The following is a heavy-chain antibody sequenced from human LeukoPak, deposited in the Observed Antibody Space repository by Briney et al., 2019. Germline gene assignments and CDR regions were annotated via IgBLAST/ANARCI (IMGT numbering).Heavy chain of an antibody. Sequence: PSETLSLTCTVSGGSISTYYRSWLRQTPGKGLEWIGYIHYSGSTNYNPSLNSRVTISVDTSKNQFSLKVNSVTAADTAVYYCARGTHSSSPIPLDYWGQGTLVTVSS. CDR2: IHYSGST. J-gene: IGHJ4*02. D-gene: IGHD6-6*01. CDR1: GGSISTYY. V-gene: IGHV4-59*01. CDR3: ARGTHSSSPIPLDY.